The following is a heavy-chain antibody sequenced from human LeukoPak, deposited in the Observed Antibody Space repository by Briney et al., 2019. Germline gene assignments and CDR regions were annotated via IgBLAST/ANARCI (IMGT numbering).Heavy chain of an antibody. D-gene: IGHD3-3*01. CDR1: GGSFSGYY. CDR3: ARGFWSGYRYYYYYYMDV. CDR2: INHSGST. J-gene: IGHJ6*03. V-gene: IGHV4-34*01. Sequence: SETLSLTCAAYGGSFSGYYWSWIRQPPGKGLEWIGEINHSGSTNYNPSLKSRVTISVDTSKNQFSLKLSSATAADTAVYYCARGFWSGYRYYYYYYMDVWGKGTTVTVSS.